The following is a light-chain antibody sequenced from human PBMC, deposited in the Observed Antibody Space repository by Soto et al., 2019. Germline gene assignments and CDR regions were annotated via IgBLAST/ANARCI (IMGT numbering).Light chain of an antibody. CDR3: QQYNNWPWT. Sequence: IVLTQSPGTLSLSPGDSATLSCRASQTISDTLAWYQQKPGQAPRLLIHGASTRATGFPARFSGSGSGTDFTLTISSLQPEDFAVYYCQQYNNWPWTFGQGTKVDIK. J-gene: IGKJ1*01. CDR2: GAS. V-gene: IGKV3-15*01. CDR1: QTISDT.